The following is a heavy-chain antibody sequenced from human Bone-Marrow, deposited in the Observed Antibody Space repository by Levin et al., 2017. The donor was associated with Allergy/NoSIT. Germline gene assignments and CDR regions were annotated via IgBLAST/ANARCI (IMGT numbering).Heavy chain of an antibody. V-gene: IGHV3-72*01. Sequence: QTGGSLRLSCAASGFIFSDFYIDWVRQAPGKGLEWLGRVRNKANSYTTEYAASVRGRSTISRDDSRNSASLQMNNLKSEDTAVYYCVARRERDRGVGNDWGQGTLVTVSS. J-gene: IGHJ4*02. CDR2: VRNKANSYTT. CDR3: VARRERDRGVGND. D-gene: IGHD2-21*01. CDR1: GFIFSDFY.